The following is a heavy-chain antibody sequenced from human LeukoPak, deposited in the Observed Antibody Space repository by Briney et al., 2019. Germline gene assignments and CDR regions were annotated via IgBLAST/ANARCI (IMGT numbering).Heavy chain of an antibody. D-gene: IGHD1-26*01. CDR1: GGTFSSYA. Sequence: GASVKVSCKASGGTFSSYAISWVRQAPGQRLEWMGWINAGNGNTKYSQKFQGRVTITRDTSASTAYMELSSLRSEDTAVYYCARDWDSGFDYWGQGTLVTVSS. CDR3: ARDWDSGFDY. V-gene: IGHV1-3*01. CDR2: INAGNGNT. J-gene: IGHJ4*02.